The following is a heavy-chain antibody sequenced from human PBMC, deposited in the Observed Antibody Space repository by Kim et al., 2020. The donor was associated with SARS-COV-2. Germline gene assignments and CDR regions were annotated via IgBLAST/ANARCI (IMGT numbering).Heavy chain of an antibody. CDR3: ARRQGCLLDFWSGYYTHYYYYGMDL. Sequence: SETLSLTCTVSGGSISSSSYYWGWIRQPPGKGLEWIGSIYYSGSTYYNPSLKSRVTISVDTSKNQFSLKLSSVTAADTAVYYCARRQGCLLDFWSGYYTHYYYYGMDLWGQGTTGTVS. V-gene: IGHV4-39*01. CDR1: GGSISSSSYY. D-gene: IGHD3-3*01. J-gene: IGHJ6*01. CDR2: IYYSGST.